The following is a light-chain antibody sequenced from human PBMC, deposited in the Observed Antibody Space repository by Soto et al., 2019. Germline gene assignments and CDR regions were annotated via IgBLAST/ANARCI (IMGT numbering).Light chain of an antibody. CDR3: QQSGT. Sequence: EIVMTQSPATLSVSPGERATLSCRASQSVSSNLAWYQQKPGQAPRLLIYGASTRATGIPARFSGSGSGTEFTLPISSLQSEDFAVYYCQQSGTFGQGTRLEIK. CDR1: QSVSSN. V-gene: IGKV3-15*01. CDR2: GAS. J-gene: IGKJ5*01.